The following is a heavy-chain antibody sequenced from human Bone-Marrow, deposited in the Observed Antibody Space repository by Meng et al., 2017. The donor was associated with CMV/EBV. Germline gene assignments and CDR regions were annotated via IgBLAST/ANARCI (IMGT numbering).Heavy chain of an antibody. Sequence: GGSLRLSCAASGFTFSSYWMSWVRQAPGKGLEWVANIKQDGSEKYYVDSVKGRFTISRDNAKNSLYLQMNSLRAEDTAVYYCAREYYDFWSGPLDYYYYGMDVWGQGTTVTVSS. CDR2: IKQDGSEK. J-gene: IGHJ6*02. D-gene: IGHD3-3*01. V-gene: IGHV3-7*01. CDR1: GFTFSSYW. CDR3: AREYYDFWSGPLDYYYYGMDV.